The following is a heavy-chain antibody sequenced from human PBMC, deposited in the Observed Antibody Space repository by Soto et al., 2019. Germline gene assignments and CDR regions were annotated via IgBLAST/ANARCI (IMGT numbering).Heavy chain of an antibody. V-gene: IGHV4-61*01. CDR3: ARVLGQSSDGGDYHCIDV. Sequence: WPPRSLNRTFPGRYDSRGSYNPQCIRHAPGIGLVWIGSFYYSGSTNYNPSLTIRVTISVDTSKNQFSLKLSSVTAAATAVYYCARVLGQSSDGGDYHCIDVWGQATTV. D-gene: IGHD3-16*01. J-gene: IGHJ6*02. CDR1: GRYDSRGSYN. CDR2: FYYSGST.